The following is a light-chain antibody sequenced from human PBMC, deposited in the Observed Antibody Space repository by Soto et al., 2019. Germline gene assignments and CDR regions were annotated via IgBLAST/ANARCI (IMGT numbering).Light chain of an antibody. CDR3: QQSYSTPYS. J-gene: IGKJ2*01. CDR1: QDISIY. CDR2: SAS. Sequence: DIQLTQSPSSLSASVGDRVTITCQASQDISIYLACYQRKPGKVPDLLISSASTLQSGAPSRFSGSGSGTDFTLTISSLQPEDFATYYCQQSYSTPYSFGQGTKVDIK. V-gene: IGKV1-27*01.